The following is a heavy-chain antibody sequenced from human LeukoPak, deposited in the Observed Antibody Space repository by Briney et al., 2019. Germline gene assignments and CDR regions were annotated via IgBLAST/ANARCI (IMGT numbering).Heavy chain of an antibody. CDR3: ARQDSSGWYRILSPPV. V-gene: IGHV4-39*01. CDR1: GGSISSSSYY. Sequence: PSETLSLTCTVSGGSISSSSYYWGWIRQPPGKGLEWIGSIYYSGSTYYNPSLKSRVTISVDTSKNQFSLKLSSVTAADTAVYYCARQDSSGWYRILSPPVWGQGTLVTVSS. CDR2: IYYSGST. J-gene: IGHJ4*02. D-gene: IGHD6-19*01.